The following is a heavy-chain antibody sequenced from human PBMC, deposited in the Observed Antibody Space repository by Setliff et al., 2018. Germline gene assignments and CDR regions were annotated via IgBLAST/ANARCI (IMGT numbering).Heavy chain of an antibody. CDR1: GASISSGSHY. Sequence: PSETLSLTCNVSGASISSGSHYWSWIRQSAGEKPTWIGHVYGTGSTNYNPSFESRVSISVDKSNNQFSLKMTSVTAADTAMYYCVRDRYGRNSDGSGVYNWFDSWGRGILVTVSS. CDR3: VRDRYGRNSDGSGVYNWFDS. V-gene: IGHV4-61*09. CDR2: VYGTGST. D-gene: IGHD2-15*01. J-gene: IGHJ5*01.